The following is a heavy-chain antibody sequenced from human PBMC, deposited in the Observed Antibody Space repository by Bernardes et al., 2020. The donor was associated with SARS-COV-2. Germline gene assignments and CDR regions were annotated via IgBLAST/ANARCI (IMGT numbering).Heavy chain of an antibody. CDR2: VNYGGSA. CDR3: AVRGVHCGGDCVV. D-gene: IGHD2-21*02. Sequence: SETLSLTCTVSGGSISGSYWNWFRQPPGKGPEWIGYVNYGGSANYNPSLKSRVTISIDTSKRQFSLRLSSVTAADTATYYCAVRGVHCGGDCVVWGRGTLVTVSS. J-gene: IGHJ4*02. CDR1: GGSISGSY. V-gene: IGHV4-59*01.